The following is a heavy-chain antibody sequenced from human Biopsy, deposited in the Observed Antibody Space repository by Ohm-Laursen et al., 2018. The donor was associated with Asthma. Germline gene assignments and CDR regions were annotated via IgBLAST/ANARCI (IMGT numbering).Heavy chain of an antibody. V-gene: IGHV4-59*11. CDR1: GGSIRSHD. CDR3: ARLADCSGGACYSYGWFDP. Sequence: GTLSLTWSVSGGSIRSHDWTWIRLPPGKGLEYIGDVSHTGSTNYNPSLKSRVTMSLDTSKNQFSLRLTSVTPADTAVYYCARLADCSGGACYSYGWFDPWGHGTRVTVSS. J-gene: IGHJ5*02. D-gene: IGHD2-15*01. CDR2: VSHTGST.